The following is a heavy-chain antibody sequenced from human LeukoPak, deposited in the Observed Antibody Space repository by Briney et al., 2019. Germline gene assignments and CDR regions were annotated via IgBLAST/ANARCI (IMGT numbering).Heavy chain of an antibody. Sequence: GGSLRLSCAASGFTFSSYGMHWVRQAPGKGLEWVAFIRYDGSNKYYADSVKGRFTISRDNSKNTLYLQMNSLRAEDTAVYYCARAEYASGYEVYYFDYWGQGTLVTVSS. CDR1: GFTFSSYG. D-gene: IGHD6-13*01. V-gene: IGHV3-30*02. J-gene: IGHJ4*02. CDR2: IRYDGSNK. CDR3: ARAEYASGYEVYYFDY.